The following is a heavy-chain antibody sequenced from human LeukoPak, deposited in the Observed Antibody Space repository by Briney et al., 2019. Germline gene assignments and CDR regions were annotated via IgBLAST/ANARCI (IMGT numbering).Heavy chain of an antibody. CDR3: ASAYYDFWSGYYYFDY. CDR1: GFTFSSYA. CDR2: IKQDGSEK. D-gene: IGHD3-3*01. J-gene: IGHJ4*02. V-gene: IGHV3-7*01. Sequence: GGSLRLSCAASGFTFSSYAMSWVRQAPGKGLEWVANIKQDGSEKYYVDSVKGRFTISRDNAKNSLYLQMNSLRAEDTAVYYCASAYYDFWSGYYYFDYWGQGTLVTVSS.